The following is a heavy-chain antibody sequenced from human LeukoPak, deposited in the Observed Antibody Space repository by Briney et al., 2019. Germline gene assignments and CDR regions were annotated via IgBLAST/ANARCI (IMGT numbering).Heavy chain of an antibody. CDR2: IYTSGST. J-gene: IGHJ5*02. CDR1: GGSISSYY. D-gene: IGHD6-6*01. Sequence: PSETLSLTCTVSGGSISSYYWSWIRQPPGKGLEWIGYIYTSGSTNYNPSLKSRVTISVDTSKNQFSLKLSSVTAADTAVYYCARHGYSSSHWFDPWGQGTLVTVSS. V-gene: IGHV4-4*09. CDR3: ARHGYSSSHWFDP.